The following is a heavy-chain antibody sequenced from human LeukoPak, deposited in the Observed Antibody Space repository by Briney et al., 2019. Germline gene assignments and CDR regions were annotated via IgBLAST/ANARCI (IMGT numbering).Heavy chain of an antibody. CDR1: GGSISTYY. CDR2: IYYSGST. D-gene: IGHD1-26*01. J-gene: IGHJ4*02. CDR3: ARGHSATYGRFDS. V-gene: IGHV4-59*08. Sequence: SETLSLTCTVSGGSISTYYWSWIRQPPGKGLEWIGYIYYSGSTSYNPSLKSRVTISVDTSKNQFSLKPSSVTAADTAIYYCARGHSATYGRFDSWGQGTLVTVSS.